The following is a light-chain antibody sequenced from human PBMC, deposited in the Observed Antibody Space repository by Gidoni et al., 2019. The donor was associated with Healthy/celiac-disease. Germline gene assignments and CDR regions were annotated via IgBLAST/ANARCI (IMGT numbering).Light chain of an antibody. CDR3: QQLNSYPLT. V-gene: IGKV1-9*01. CDR2: AAS. J-gene: IGKJ4*01. CDR1: QGISSY. Sequence: IQLTQSPSSLSASVGDRVTITCRASQGISSYLAWYQQQPGKAPKLLIYAASTLQSGVPSRFSGSGSGTYFTLTISSLQPEDFATYYCQQLNSYPLTFGGGTKVEIK.